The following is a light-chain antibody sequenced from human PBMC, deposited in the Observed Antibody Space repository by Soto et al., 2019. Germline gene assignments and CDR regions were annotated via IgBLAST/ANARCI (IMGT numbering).Light chain of an antibody. CDR3: QSYDLTPSGWL. J-gene: IGLJ3*02. V-gene: IGLV1-40*01. Sequence: QSVLTQPPSVSGAPGQRVTISCTGSSSNIGAGYDVHWYQQLPGTAPKLLIYGNINRPSGVPDRFSGSKSGTSASLAITGLQAEDEADYYCQSYDLTPSGWLFGGGTKLPVL. CDR1: SSNIGAGYD. CDR2: GNI.